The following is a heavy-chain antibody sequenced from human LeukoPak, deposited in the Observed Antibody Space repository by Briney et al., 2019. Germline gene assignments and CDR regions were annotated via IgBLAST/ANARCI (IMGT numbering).Heavy chain of an antibody. V-gene: IGHV4-39*01. D-gene: IGHD2-15*01. CDR3: ARRLDVAGGWFDH. CDR2: IYYSGST. Sequence: SSETLSLTCTVSGGSISSSSYSWGWIRQPPGKGLERIGSIYYSGSTYYNPSLKSRVTISVDTSKNQLSLRLSSVTAADTAVYYCARRLDVAGGWFDHWGQGTLVTVSS. J-gene: IGHJ5*02. CDR1: GGSISSSSYS.